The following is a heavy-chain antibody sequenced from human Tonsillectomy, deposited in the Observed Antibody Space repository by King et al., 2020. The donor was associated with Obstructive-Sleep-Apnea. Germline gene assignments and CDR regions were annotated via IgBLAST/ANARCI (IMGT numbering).Heavy chain of an antibody. V-gene: IGHV4-34*01. Sequence: VQLQQWGAGLLKPSETLSLTCAVFGGSFSDYYWSWIRQPPGKGLEWIGEINHSGSTNYNPSLKSRVTISVDTSNNQFSLKLNSVTAADTAVHYCARGSGAAAVNWFDPWGQGTLVTVSS. CDR1: GGSFSDYY. D-gene: IGHD6-13*01. CDR3: ARGSGAAAVNWFDP. CDR2: INHSGST. J-gene: IGHJ5*02.